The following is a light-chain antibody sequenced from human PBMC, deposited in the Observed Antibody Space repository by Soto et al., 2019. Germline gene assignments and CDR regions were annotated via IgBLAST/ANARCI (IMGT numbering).Light chain of an antibody. Sequence: ETLLTQSPATLSMSPGETATLSCRAIQSVSSSYLAWYQQKPGQAPRLLIYGASTRATGIPARFSGSGSGTEFTLTISSLQSEDFAVYYCQQYNNWPPWTFGQGTKVDIK. CDR1: QSVSSSY. CDR2: GAS. CDR3: QQYNNWPPWT. J-gene: IGKJ1*01. V-gene: IGKV3-15*01.